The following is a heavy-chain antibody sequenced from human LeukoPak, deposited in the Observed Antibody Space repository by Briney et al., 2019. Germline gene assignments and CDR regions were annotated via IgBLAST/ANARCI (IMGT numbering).Heavy chain of an antibody. CDR3: ARDGFWSGYYTTGDY. CDR1: GGTFSSYA. D-gene: IGHD3-3*01. J-gene: IGHJ4*02. CDR2: IIPIFGTA. V-gene: IGHV1-69*05. Sequence: SVKVSCKASGGTFSSYAISWVRQAPGQGLEWMGRIIPIFGTANYAQKFQGRVTITTDESTSTAHMELSSLRSEDTAVYYCARDGFWSGYYTTGDYWGQGTLVTVSS.